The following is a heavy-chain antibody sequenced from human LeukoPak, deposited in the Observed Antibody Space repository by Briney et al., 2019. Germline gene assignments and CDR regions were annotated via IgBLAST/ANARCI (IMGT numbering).Heavy chain of an antibody. V-gene: IGHV3-48*03. J-gene: IGHJ4*02. D-gene: IGHD3-22*01. CDR2: ISSSGSTI. CDR3: AREGNYYDSSGYYYGLDY. Sequence: GGSLRLSCATSGFTFSSYEMNWVRQAPGKGLEWVSYISSSGSTIYYADSVKGRFTISRDNAKNSLYLQMNSLRAEDTAVYYCAREGNYYDSSGYYYGLDYWGQGTLVTVSS. CDR1: GFTFSSYE.